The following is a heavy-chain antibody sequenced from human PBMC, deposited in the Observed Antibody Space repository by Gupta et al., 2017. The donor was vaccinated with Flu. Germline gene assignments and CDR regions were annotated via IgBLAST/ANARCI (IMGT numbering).Heavy chain of an antibody. CDR2: IYTSGST. Sequence: QVQLQESGPGLVKPSETLSLTCTVSGGSISSYYWRWIRQPAGKGLEWIGRIYTSGSTNYNPSLKSRVTMSVDTSKNQFSLKLSSVTAADTAVYYCAREIMVTLTTTYYYYYGMDVWGQGTTVTVSS. V-gene: IGHV4-4*07. CDR1: GGSISSYY. CDR3: AREIMVTLTTTYYYYYGMDV. D-gene: IGHD2-21*02. J-gene: IGHJ6*02.